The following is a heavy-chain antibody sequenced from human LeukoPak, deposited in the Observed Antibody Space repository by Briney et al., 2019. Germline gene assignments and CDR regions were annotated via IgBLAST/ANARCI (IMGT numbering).Heavy chain of an antibody. CDR2: INHSGST. V-gene: IGHV4-34*01. Sequence: SETLSLTCAVYGGSFSGYYWSWIRQPPGKGLEWIGEINHSGSTNYNPSLKSRVTISVDTSKNQFSLKLSSVTAADTAVYYCARGKSSGWYFRWFDPRGQGTLVTVSS. J-gene: IGHJ5*02. CDR3: ARGKSSGWYFRWFDP. CDR1: GGSFSGYY. D-gene: IGHD6-19*01.